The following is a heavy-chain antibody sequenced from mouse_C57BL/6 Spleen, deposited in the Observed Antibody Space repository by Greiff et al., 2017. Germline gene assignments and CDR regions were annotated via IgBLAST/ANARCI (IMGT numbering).Heavy chain of an antibody. V-gene: IGHV2-2*01. CDR1: GFSLTSYG. D-gene: IGHD1-1*01. J-gene: IGHJ4*01. CDR3: SRNAIRSDSMDF. Sequence: QVQLQQSGPGLVQPSQSLSITCTVSGFSLTSYGVHWVRQSPGKGLEWLGVIWSGGSKDYTEAFISRLSNSNVNSKNQVFFKKISLQAEDTAIYYCSRNAIRSDSMDFWGQGTSVTVSS. CDR2: IWSGGSK.